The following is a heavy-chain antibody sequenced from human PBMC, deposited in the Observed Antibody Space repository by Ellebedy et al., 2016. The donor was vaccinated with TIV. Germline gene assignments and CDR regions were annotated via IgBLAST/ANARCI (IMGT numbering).Heavy chain of an antibody. D-gene: IGHD4-17*01. Sequence: GESLKISCAASGFNFRSYWMTWVRQGPGKGLEWVANIYQDGSQIFYSDSVKGRFTVSRDNARDSMFLQMHSQRAEDTAIYFCARRGAYGDYAVQMNSWLDAWGQGTRVIVSS. CDR3: ARRGAYGDYAVQMNSWLDA. V-gene: IGHV3-7*01. CDR1: GFNFRSYW. CDR2: IYQDGSQI. J-gene: IGHJ5*02.